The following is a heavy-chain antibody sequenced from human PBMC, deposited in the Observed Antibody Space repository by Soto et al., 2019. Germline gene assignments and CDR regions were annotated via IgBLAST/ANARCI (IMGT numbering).Heavy chain of an antibody. CDR1: GYTFTSYE. CDR3: AKNSGPNWYFDL. D-gene: IGHD1-26*01. J-gene: IGHJ2*01. CDR2: ISGYNGIT. Sequence: QVQLVQSGPEVKKPGASVKLSCKSSGYTFTSYEITWLRQAPGQGREWMGWISGYNGITNYAQKFQGIVTMTTETATSTAYMELRSLRSDDTAVYYCAKNSGPNWYFDLWGRGTLVTVSS. V-gene: IGHV1-18*01.